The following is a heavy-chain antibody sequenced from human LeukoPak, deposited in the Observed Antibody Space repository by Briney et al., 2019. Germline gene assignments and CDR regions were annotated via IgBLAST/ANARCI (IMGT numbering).Heavy chain of an antibody. CDR2: MSDSGNT. Sequence: SETLSLTCTVSGDSISNQYWSWIRQPPGKGLEWIGLMSDSGNTKFHPSLMSRVTMSVDRSKNQVSLKLTSATAADTAVYYCARVSLYDSSASFFASYYYYMDVWGKGPTVPVSS. D-gene: IGHD3-22*01. CDR1: GDSISNQY. J-gene: IGHJ6*03. CDR3: ARVSLYDSSASFFASYYYYMDV. V-gene: IGHV4-59*11.